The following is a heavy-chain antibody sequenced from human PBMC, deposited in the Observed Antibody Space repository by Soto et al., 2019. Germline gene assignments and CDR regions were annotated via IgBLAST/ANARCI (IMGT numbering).Heavy chain of an antibody. CDR1: GYTFTAYH. Sequence: QAQLVQSGAAVKKPGASVRVSCTTSGYTFTAYHIHWLRQAPGQRLEWLGWIHPDNGNTKYSQNFWGRVTITRDTSASTAHMELSSLRPEDTAIYYCTREEYCTGGTCYRYFGLWGRGTLVTVSS. V-gene: IGHV1-3*01. CDR3: TREEYCTGGTCYRYFGL. J-gene: IGHJ2*01. CDR2: IHPDNGNT. D-gene: IGHD2-15*01.